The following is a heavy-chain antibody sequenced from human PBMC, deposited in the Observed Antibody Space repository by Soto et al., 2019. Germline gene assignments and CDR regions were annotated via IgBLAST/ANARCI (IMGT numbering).Heavy chain of an antibody. Sequence: SETLSLTCTVSGGSISSSSYYWGWIRQPPGKGLEWIGNIYYSGGTYYNPSLKSRVTISVDTSKNQFSLKLSSVTAADTAVYYCARQDGTNYYYYYYMDVWGKGTTVTVSS. CDR1: GGSISSSSYY. D-gene: IGHD1-1*01. CDR3: ARQDGTNYYYYYYMDV. CDR2: IYYSGGT. V-gene: IGHV4-39*01. J-gene: IGHJ6*03.